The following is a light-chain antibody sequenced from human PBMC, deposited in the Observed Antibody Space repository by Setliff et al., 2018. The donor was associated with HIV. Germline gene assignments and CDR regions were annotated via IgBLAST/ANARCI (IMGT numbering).Light chain of an antibody. CDR3: QQNYNSPPA. V-gene: IGKV1-39*01. CDR1: QKINNY. J-gene: IGKJ1*01. Sequence: DIQMTQSPSSLSASVGDTVTITCRVNQKINNYLSWYQQIPGKAPKLLIYSASTLQSGVPSRFSGSGYGTDFTLTISSLQPEDFASYYCQQNYNSPPAFGQGTKVDIK. CDR2: SAS.